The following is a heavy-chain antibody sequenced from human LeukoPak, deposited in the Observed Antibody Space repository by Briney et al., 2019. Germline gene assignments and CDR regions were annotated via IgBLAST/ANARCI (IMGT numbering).Heavy chain of an antibody. J-gene: IGHJ4*02. CDR3: ARFDGDYGFFGY. CDR2: ISAYNGNT. V-gene: IGHV1-18*01. D-gene: IGHD4-17*01. CDR1: GYTFTSYG. Sequence: ASVKVSCKASGYTFTSYGISWVRQAPGQGLEWMGWISAYNGNTNYAQKLQGRVTITRDTSASTAYMELSSLRSEDTAVYYCARFDGDYGFFGYWGQGTLVTVSS.